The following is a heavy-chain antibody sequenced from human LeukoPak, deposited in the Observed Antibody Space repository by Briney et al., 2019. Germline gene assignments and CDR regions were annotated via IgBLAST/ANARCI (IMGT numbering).Heavy chain of an antibody. Sequence: SETLSFTCTVSGASISSGRYYWSWIRQPAGKGLEWIGRIYTSGSTDYNPSLKSRVTISLDTSKNQFSLKVRSVTAADTAVYYCARDSPGIAATDTWGQGSLVTVSS. CDR1: GASISSGRYY. J-gene: IGHJ4*02. CDR3: ARDSPGIAATDT. V-gene: IGHV4-61*02. CDR2: IYTSGST. D-gene: IGHD6-13*01.